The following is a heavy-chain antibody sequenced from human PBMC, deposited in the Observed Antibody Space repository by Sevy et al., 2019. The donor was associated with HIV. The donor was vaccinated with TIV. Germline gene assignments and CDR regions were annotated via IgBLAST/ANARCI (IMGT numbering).Heavy chain of an antibody. CDR3: ARSPPIVVVPGAPSWFDP. V-gene: IGHV4-34*01. Sequence: SETLSLTCAVHGGSFSGYYWNWIRQPPGKGLEWIGEINHSGSTNYTPSLKSRVTISVDTYKNQFSLKLGSMTAADTAVYYCARSPPIVVVPGAPSWFDPWGQGTLVTVSS. J-gene: IGHJ5*02. CDR1: GGSFSGYY. CDR2: INHSGST. D-gene: IGHD2-2*01.